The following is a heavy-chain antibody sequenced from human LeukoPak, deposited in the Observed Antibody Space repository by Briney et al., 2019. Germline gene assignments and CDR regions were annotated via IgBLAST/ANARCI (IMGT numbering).Heavy chain of an antibody. V-gene: IGHV4-59*01. Sequence: LETLSLTCTVSGGSMTSDHWSWIRQTPKKGLEWLGYIDDSGSTNYNSPLESRVTISIDLSKNQFSLKLTSVNAADTAVYYCARGARVFEPWGQGILVIVSS. J-gene: IGHJ5*02. CDR2: IDDSGST. CDR3: ARGARVFEP. CDR1: GGSMTSDH.